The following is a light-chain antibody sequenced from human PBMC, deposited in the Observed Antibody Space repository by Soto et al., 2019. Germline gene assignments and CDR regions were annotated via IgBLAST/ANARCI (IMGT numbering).Light chain of an antibody. Sequence: DIQMTQSPSTLSASIGDRVTITCRASQRISGWLAWYQQKPGQAPKLLLVGDSSLQAGVPSRCSGSGSGTPFTHTIPSLQPDAFATEFCQQSHTYYPYTFGPGTQVEIK. J-gene: IGKJ2*01. CDR3: QQSHTYYPYT. CDR2: GDS. CDR1: QRISGW. V-gene: IGKV1-5*01.